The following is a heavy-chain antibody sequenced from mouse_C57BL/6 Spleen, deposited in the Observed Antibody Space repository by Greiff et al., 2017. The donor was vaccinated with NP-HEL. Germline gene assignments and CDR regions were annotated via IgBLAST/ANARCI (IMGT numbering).Heavy chain of an antibody. Sequence: VQLQQSGPELVKPGASVKMSCKASGYTFTDYNMHWVKQSHGKSLEWIGYINPNNGGTSYNQKFKGKATLTVNKSSSTAYMELRSLTSEDSAVYYCARGETFYYEYDGYFDYWGQGTTLTVSS. D-gene: IGHD2-4*01. V-gene: IGHV1-22*01. CDR2: INPNNGGT. CDR1: GYTFTDYN. CDR3: ARGETFYYEYDGYFDY. J-gene: IGHJ2*01.